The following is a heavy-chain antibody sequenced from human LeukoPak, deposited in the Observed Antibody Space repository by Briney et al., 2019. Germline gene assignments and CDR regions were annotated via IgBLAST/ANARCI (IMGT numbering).Heavy chain of an antibody. CDR3: TRGGSVPATRSFDY. Sequence: PGGSLRLSCAASGFTFSIYGMHWVRQAPGKGLGWVGVIYSGGSTYYADSVKGRFTISRDNSKNTVYLQMNSLRVEDTAVYYCTRGGSVPATRSFDYWGQGTLVTVSS. J-gene: IGHJ4*02. V-gene: IGHV3-NL1*01. CDR1: GFTFSIYG. D-gene: IGHD6-19*01. CDR2: IYSGGST.